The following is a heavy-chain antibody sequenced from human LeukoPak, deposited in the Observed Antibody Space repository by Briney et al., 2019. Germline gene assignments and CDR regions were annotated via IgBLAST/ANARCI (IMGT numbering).Heavy chain of an antibody. D-gene: IGHD2-21*01. CDR2: LSYSGST. Sequence: PSETLSLTCTVSGGSISSSTSYWGWIRQPPGKGLEWSGTLSYSGSTDYNPSTKSRVNIYVDTSKSQISLRLDSVTAADTALYYCARHIQGANVCDYWGQGTLVTVPS. V-gene: IGHV4-39*01. CDR3: ARHIQGANVCDY. CDR1: GGSISSSTSY. J-gene: IGHJ4*02.